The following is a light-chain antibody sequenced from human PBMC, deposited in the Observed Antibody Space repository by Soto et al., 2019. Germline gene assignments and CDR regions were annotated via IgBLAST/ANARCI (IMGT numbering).Light chain of an antibody. Sequence: QSVLTQPASVSGSPGQSITISCTGTSSDIGAYIFVSWYQQHPGKAPKLIIYDIANRPPGVSYRFSGSKSANTASLTISGLQADDEADYYCVSFTTKKSYVFGTGTKLTVL. J-gene: IGLJ1*01. CDR3: VSFTTKKSYV. CDR1: SSDIGAYIF. CDR2: DIA. V-gene: IGLV2-14*03.